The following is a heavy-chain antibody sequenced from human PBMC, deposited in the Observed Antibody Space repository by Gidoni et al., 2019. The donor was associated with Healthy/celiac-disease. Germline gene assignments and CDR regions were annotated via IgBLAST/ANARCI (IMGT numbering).Heavy chain of an antibody. D-gene: IGHD3-10*01. CDR2: IIPIFGTA. J-gene: IGHJ6*02. CDR1: GGTFSSYA. V-gene: IGHV1-69*01. CDR3: ARTPYYYGSGSPPGRNYYYYGMDV. Sequence: QAQLVQSGAEVKKPGSSVKVSCTASGGTFSSYAISWVRQAPGQGLEWMGGIIPIFGTANYAQKFQGRVTITADESTSTAYMELSSLRSEDTAVYYCARTPYYYGSGSPPGRNYYYYGMDVWGQGTTVTVSS.